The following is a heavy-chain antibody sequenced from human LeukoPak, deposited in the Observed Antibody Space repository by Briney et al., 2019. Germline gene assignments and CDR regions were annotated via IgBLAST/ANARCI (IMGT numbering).Heavy chain of an antibody. Sequence: GGSLRLSCAASGFTFSSYWVSWVRQAPGKGLEWVANIKQDGSEKYYVDSVKGRFTISRDNAKNSLYLQMNSLRAEDTAVYYCATYSSSKTGRVFDYWGQGTLVTVSS. J-gene: IGHJ4*02. D-gene: IGHD6-6*01. V-gene: IGHV3-7*01. CDR3: ATYSSSKTGRVFDY. CDR1: GFTFSSYW. CDR2: IKQDGSEK.